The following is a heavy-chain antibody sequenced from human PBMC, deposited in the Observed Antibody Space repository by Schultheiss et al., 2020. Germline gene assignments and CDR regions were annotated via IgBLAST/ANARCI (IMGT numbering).Heavy chain of an antibody. CDR1: GGSISSSSYY. CDR3: GRVIKAQGYFYYYMDV. V-gene: IGHV4-39*07. Sequence: SETLSLTCTVSGGSISSSSYYWGWIRQAPGKGLEWIGHFYSSGSTNYNPSLKSRVTMSVDTSKNQFSLKLSSVTAADTAVYYCGRVIKAQGYFYYYMDVWGKGTTVTVSS. J-gene: IGHJ6*03. CDR2: FYSSGST. D-gene: IGHD2/OR15-2a*01.